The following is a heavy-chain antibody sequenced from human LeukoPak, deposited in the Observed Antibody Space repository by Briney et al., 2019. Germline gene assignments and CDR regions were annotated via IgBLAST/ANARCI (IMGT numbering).Heavy chain of an antibody. J-gene: IGHJ5*02. CDR3: ARGSLITIFGVDNWFDP. CDR1: GGTFSSYA. CDR2: IIPILGIA. Sequence: ASVKVSCKASGGTFSSYAIGWVRQAPGQGLEWMGRIIPILGIANYAQKFQGRVTITADKSTSTAYMELSSLRSEDTAVYYCARGSLITIFGVDNWFDPWGQGTLVTVSS. D-gene: IGHD3-3*01. V-gene: IGHV1-69*04.